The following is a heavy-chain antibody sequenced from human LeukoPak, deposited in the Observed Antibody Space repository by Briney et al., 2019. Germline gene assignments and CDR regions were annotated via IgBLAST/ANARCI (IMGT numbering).Heavy chain of an antibody. CDR3: ATRVVGYCSSTSCSQDHCWYFDL. V-gene: IGHV3-23*01. CDR2: ISGSGGSA. Sequence: GGSLRLSCAASGFTFSSYAMSWVRQAPGKGLEWVSAISGSGGSAYYADSVRGRFTISRDNSKNTLYLQMNSLRAEDTAVYYCATRVVGYCSSTSCSQDHCWYFDLWGRGTLVTVSS. J-gene: IGHJ2*01. D-gene: IGHD2-2*01. CDR1: GFTFSSYA.